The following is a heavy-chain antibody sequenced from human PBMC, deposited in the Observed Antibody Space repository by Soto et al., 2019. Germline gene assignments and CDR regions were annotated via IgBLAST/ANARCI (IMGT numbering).Heavy chain of an antibody. CDR2: IKTDGSRI. Sequence: EMQLVESGGGLVQPGGSLRLSCAASGFTFSSYWMHWVRQVPGKGLMWVSRIKTDGSRINYADSVQGRFTSSRDNAKNTLYLEMNSLRAEDTAIYYCARVGQGAWYFDLWGRGTLVTVSS. D-gene: IGHD1-26*01. J-gene: IGHJ2*01. CDR1: GFTFSSYW. V-gene: IGHV3-74*01. CDR3: ARVGQGAWYFDL.